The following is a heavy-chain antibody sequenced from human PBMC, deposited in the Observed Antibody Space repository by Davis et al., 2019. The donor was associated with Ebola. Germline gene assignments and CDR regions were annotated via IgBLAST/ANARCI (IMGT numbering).Heavy chain of an antibody. CDR1: AYSFTSYW. CDR3: ARLLEWKADY. J-gene: IGHJ4*02. V-gene: IGHV5-51*01. D-gene: IGHD3-3*01. CDR2: IYPGDSDT. Sequence: GGSLRLSCKGSAYSFTSYWIGWVRQMPGKGLEWMGIIYPGDSDTRYSPSFQGQVTISADKSITTAYLQWSSLKASDTAMYYCARLLEWKADYWGQGTLVTVSS.